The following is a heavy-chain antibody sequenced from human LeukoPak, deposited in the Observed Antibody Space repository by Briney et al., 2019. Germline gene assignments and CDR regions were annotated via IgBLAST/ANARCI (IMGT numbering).Heavy chain of an antibody. Sequence: PSETLSLTCTVSGGSLSSYYWSWIRQPPGTGLEWIGYIYDSGSTNYTPSLKSRVTISVDTSKNQFSLKLSSVTAADTAVYYRARALRSWFDPWGQGTLVTVSS. CDR2: IYDSGST. CDR3: ARALRSWFDP. J-gene: IGHJ5*02. CDR1: GGSLSSYY. V-gene: IGHV4-59*01.